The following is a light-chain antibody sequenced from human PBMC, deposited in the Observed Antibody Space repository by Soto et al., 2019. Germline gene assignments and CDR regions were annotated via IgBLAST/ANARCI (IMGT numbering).Light chain of an antibody. CDR3: MQRIEFPHT. Sequence: DIVMTQTPLSLPVTPGEPASISCRSSQSLLDSDDGNTYLDWYLQKPGQSPQLLIYTLSYRASGDPDRFSGSGSGTDFTLKISRVEAEDVGVYYCMQRIEFPHTFGQGTRLEIK. V-gene: IGKV2-40*01. J-gene: IGKJ5*01. CDR2: TLS. CDR1: QSLLDSDDGNTY.